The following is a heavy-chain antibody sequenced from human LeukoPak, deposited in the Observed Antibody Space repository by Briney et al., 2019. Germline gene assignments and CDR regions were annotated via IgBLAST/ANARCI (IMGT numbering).Heavy chain of an antibody. V-gene: IGHV1-3*01. CDR2: INAGTGYT. CDR3: AKDLMDTSAWYGAFDI. CDR1: GYTFTNYV. D-gene: IGHD6-19*01. Sequence: ASVTVSCKASGYTFTNYVMHRVRQAPGQRLEWMGWINAGTGYTKYSQNSQGRVTSSRDESASTAYMELSSLRSEDTAAYYCAKDLMDTSAWYGAFDIWGQGTMVTVSS. J-gene: IGHJ3*02.